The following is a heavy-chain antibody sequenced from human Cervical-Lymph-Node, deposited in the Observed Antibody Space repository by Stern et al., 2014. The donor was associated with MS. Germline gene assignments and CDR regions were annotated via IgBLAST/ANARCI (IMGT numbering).Heavy chain of an antibody. CDR1: GGSISSDNYY. J-gene: IGHJ6*02. D-gene: IGHD2/OR15-2a*01. CDR3: ARDHFSSSLDV. Sequence: QLVQSGPGLVKPSQTLSLTCTVSGGSISSDNYYWTWIRQHPGKGLEWIGHIYYSGITYYNTFIKSRVSIPVDTSTNLFSLRLNSVTSADTAVYYCARDHFSSSLDVWGHGTTVTVS. CDR2: IYYSGIT. V-gene: IGHV4-31*03.